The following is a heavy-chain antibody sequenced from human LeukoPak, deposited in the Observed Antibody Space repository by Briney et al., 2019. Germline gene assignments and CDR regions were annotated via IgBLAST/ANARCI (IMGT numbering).Heavy chain of an antibody. J-gene: IGHJ4*02. CDR2: INHSGST. D-gene: IGHD3-22*01. Sequence: NPSETLSLTCAVYGGSFSGYYWSWIRQPPGKGLEWIGEINHSGSTNYNPSLKSRVTISVDTSKNQFSLKLSSVTAADTAVYYCARLFSGYYYVRGVDYWGQGTLVTVSS. V-gene: IGHV4-34*01. CDR3: ARLFSGYYYVRGVDY. CDR1: GGSFSGYY.